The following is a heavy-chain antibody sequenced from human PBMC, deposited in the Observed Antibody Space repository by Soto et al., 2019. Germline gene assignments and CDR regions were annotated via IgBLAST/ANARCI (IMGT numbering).Heavy chain of an antibody. Sequence: QVLLQESGPGLVKSSQTLSLTCTVSGGSISSGDYCWSWVRQSPGKGLEWIGHIYNSGITYYNPSLKSRVVISIDTSRNQFSLRLNSLTAADRAVYFCARGVTVFGLVSRFWFDPWGQGTVVTVSS. CDR1: GGSISSGDYC. D-gene: IGHD3-3*01. CDR2: IYNSGIT. J-gene: IGHJ5*02. CDR3: ARGVTVFGLVSRFWFDP. V-gene: IGHV4-30-4*01.